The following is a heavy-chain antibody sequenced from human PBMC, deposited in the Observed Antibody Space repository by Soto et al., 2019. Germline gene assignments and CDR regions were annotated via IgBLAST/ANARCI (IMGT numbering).Heavy chain of an antibody. CDR1: GFTFSSYA. Sequence: QVQLVESGGGVVQPGRSLRLSCAASGFTFSSYAMHWVRQAPGKGLEWVAVISYDGSNKYYADSVKGRFTISRDNSKNTLYLQMNSLRAEDTAVDYCARDRAAAGIFSNWGQGTLVTVSS. CDR2: ISYDGSNK. J-gene: IGHJ4*02. D-gene: IGHD6-13*01. CDR3: ARDRAAAGIFSN. V-gene: IGHV3-30-3*01.